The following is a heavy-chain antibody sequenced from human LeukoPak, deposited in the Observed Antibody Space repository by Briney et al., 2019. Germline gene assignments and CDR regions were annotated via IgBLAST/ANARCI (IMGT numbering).Heavy chain of an antibody. CDR1: DRPVNKYY. CDR3: ARHRSGWYFFDY. V-gene: IGHV4-4*07. D-gene: IGHD6-19*01. Sequence: SATLSLTCTVSDRPVNKYYWSWIRQPDGKGLEWIGRIYTRGSTNYNPSLKSRVTMSVDTSKNQFSLKLSSVTAADTAVYYCARHRSGWYFFDYWGQGTLVTVSS. CDR2: IYTRGST. J-gene: IGHJ4*02.